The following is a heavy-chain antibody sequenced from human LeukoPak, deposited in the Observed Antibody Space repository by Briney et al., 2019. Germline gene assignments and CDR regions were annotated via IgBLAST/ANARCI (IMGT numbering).Heavy chain of an antibody. CDR3: ARDAVVRGVIDYFDY. D-gene: IGHD3-10*01. J-gene: IGHJ4*02. CDR1: GFTFSSYA. CDR2: ISYDGSNK. Sequence: GGSLRLSCAASGFTFSSYAMHWVRQAPGKGLEWVSVISYDGSNKYYADYVKGRFTISRDNSKNTLYLQRNSLRAEDTAVYYCARDAVVRGVIDYFDYWGQGTLVTVSS. V-gene: IGHV3-30*04.